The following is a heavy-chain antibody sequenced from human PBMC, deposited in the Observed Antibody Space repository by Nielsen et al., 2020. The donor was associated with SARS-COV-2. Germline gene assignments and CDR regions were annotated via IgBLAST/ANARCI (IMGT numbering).Heavy chain of an antibody. CDR1: GFTVSSNY. J-gene: IGHJ3*02. V-gene: IGHV3-23*01. Sequence: GKSLKISCAASGFTVSSNYMSWVRQAPGKGLEWVSAISGSGGSTYYADSVKGRFTISRDNAKNSLYLQMNSLRAEDTAVYYCASGASLDHYDSSGYRLEFAFDIWGQGTMVTVSS. D-gene: IGHD3-22*01. CDR3: ASGASLDHYDSSGYRLEFAFDI. CDR2: ISGSGGST.